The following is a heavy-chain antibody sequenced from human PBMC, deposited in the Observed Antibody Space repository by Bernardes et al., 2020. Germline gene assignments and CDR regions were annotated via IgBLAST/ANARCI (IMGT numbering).Heavy chain of an antibody. D-gene: IGHD3-10*01. CDR2: IKQDGREK. Sequence: GGSLRLSCAASGFTFSSYWMSWVRQAPGKGLEWVANIKQDGREKYYVDSVKGRFTISRDNAKNSLYLQMNSLRAEDTAVYYCARDGSGSLGGYYYYGMDVWGQGTTVTVS. CDR3: ARDGSGSLGGYYYYGMDV. J-gene: IGHJ6*02. V-gene: IGHV3-7*01. CDR1: GFTFSSYW.